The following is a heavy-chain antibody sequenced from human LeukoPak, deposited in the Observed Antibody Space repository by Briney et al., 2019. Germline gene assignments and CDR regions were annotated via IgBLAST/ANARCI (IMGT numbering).Heavy chain of an antibody. V-gene: IGHV3-7*01. CDR1: GFTFSTYC. Sequence: GGSLRLSCTASGFTFSTYCMSWVRQAAGKGLEWVANIKQDGSQKYYVDSMKVRFTVSRDNAENSLSLQMDSLSADDTAVYYCARGREEYYAFWSGHYTGSYHYYMDVWGRGTTVTVSS. D-gene: IGHD3-3*01. CDR3: ARGREEYYAFWSGHYTGSYHYYMDV. J-gene: IGHJ6*03. CDR2: IKQDGSQK.